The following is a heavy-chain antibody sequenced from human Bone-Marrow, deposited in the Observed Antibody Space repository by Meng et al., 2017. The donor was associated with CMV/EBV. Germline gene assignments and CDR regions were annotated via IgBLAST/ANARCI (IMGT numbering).Heavy chain of an antibody. J-gene: IGHJ4*02. CDR1: GFTFSSYA. CDR2: VSGSGSSTI. Sequence: GESLKISCAASGFTFSSYAMSWVRQAPGKGLEWVSAVSGSGSSTIYYADSVKGRFTISRDNAKNSLYLQMNSLRAEDTAVYYCARVREWELSNSPFDYWGQGTLVTVSS. CDR3: ARVREWELSNSPFDY. V-gene: IGHV3-48*04. D-gene: IGHD1-26*01.